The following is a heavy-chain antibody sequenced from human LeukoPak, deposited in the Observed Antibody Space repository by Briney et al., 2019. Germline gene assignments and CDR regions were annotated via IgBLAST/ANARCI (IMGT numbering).Heavy chain of an antibody. CDR1: GVSISSYY. CDR3: ARDPRPSLLRFGESYSDSFDI. V-gene: IGHV4-59*12. J-gene: IGHJ3*02. Sequence: PSETLSPTCTVSGVSISSYYWSWIRQPPGKGLEWIGYIYYSGSTNYNPSLKSRVTISVDKSKNQFSLKLSSVTAADTAVYYCARDPRPSLLRFGESYSDSFDIWGQGTMVTVSS. D-gene: IGHD3-10*01. CDR2: IYYSGST.